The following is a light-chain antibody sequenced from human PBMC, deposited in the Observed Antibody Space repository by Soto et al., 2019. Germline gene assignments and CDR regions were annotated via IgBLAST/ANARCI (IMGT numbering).Light chain of an antibody. CDR2: EDT. CDR1: SSDVGSYNL. Sequence: QSALTQPASVSGSPGQSITISCTGSSSDVGSYNLVSWYQQHPGKAPKFLIYEDTKRPSGLSNRFSGSKSGNTSSLTISGCQAEDEADYYFCSYAGRRSWVFGRGTALTVL. J-gene: IGLJ3*02. CDR3: CSYAGRRSWV. V-gene: IGLV2-23*01.